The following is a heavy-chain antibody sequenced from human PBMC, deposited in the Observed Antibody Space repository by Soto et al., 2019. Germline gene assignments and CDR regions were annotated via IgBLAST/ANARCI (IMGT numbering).Heavy chain of an antibody. V-gene: IGHV4-39*01. CDR2: IYYSGST. CDR1: GGSISSSSYY. CDR3: ASVLAAAPTADYYFDY. D-gene: IGHD6-13*01. J-gene: IGHJ4*02. Sequence: SETLSLTCTVSGGSISSSSYYWGWIRQPPGKGLEWIGSIYYSGSTYYNPSLKSRVTISVDTSKNQFSLKLSSVTAADTAVYYCASVLAAAPTADYYFDYWGQGTLVTVSS.